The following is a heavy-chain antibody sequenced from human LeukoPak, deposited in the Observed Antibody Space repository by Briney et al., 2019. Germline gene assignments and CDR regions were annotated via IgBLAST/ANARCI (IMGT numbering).Heavy chain of an antibody. J-gene: IGHJ6*03. CDR1: GFTFSSYG. Sequence: GGSLRLSCAASGFTFSSYGMHWVRQAPGKGLEWVAVISYDGSNKYYADSVKGRFTISRDNSKNTLYLQMNSLRAEDTAVYYCAREPRSYYYYMDVWGKGTTVTVSS. CDR3: AREPRSYYYYMDV. CDR2: ISYDGSNK. V-gene: IGHV3-30*19.